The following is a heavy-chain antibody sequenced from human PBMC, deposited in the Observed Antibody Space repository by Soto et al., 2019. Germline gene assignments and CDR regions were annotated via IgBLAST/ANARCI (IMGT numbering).Heavy chain of an antibody. Sequence: GASVKVSCKASGYTFTSYGISWVRQAPGQGLEWMGWISAYNGNTNYAQKLQGRVTMTTDTSTSTAYMELRSLRSDDTAVYYCARYTAMAYYYGMDVWGQGTTVTVSS. CDR1: GYTFTSYG. J-gene: IGHJ6*02. V-gene: IGHV1-18*04. CDR2: ISAYNGNT. D-gene: IGHD5-18*01. CDR3: ARYTAMAYYYGMDV.